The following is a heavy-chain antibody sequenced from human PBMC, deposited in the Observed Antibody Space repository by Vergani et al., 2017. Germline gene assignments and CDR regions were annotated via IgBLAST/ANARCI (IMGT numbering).Heavy chain of an antibody. CDR1: GFRFSDYA. J-gene: IGHJ4*01. CDR2: IWNDGSNK. V-gene: IGHV3-33*01. Sequence: QVQLVESGGGVVQPGTSLRLSCTTSGFRFSDYALHWVRQAPGKGLEWVGIIWNDGSNKFYGDSVKGRFIISRDNSKNILFLEMNSLRAEDTAMYYCARAGIVLMWAYWGHGTLVTVSA. CDR3: ARAGIVLMWAY. D-gene: IGHD2-8*01.